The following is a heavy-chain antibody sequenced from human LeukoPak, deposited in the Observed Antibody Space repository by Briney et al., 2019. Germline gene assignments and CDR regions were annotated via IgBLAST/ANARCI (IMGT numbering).Heavy chain of an antibody. J-gene: IGHJ4*02. V-gene: IGHV4-31*03. CDR2: IYYSGST. Sequence: KPSETLSLTCTVSGGSISSGGYYWSWIRQHPGNGLEWIGYIYYSGSTYYNPSLKSRVTISVDTSKNQFSLKLSSVTAADTAVYYCARAPPTTVTEYYSDYWGQGTLVTVSS. CDR3: ARAPPTTVTEYYSDY. D-gene: IGHD4-17*01. CDR1: GGSISSGGYY.